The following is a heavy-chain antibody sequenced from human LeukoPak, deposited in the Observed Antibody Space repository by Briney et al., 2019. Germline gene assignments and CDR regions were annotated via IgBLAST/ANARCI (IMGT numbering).Heavy chain of an antibody. CDR1: GFTFDDYA. Sequence: GGSLGLSCAASGFTFDDYAMHWVRQAPGKGLEWVSGISWNSGSIGYADSVKGRFTISRDNAKNSLYLQMNSLRAEDMALYYCAKDRMPSIFGVVFDYWGQGTLVTVSS. CDR3: AKDRMPSIFGVVFDY. CDR2: ISWNSGSI. V-gene: IGHV3-9*03. J-gene: IGHJ4*02. D-gene: IGHD3-3*01.